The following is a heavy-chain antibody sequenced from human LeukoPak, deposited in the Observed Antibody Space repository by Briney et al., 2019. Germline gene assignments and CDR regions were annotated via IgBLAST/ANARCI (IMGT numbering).Heavy chain of an antibody. J-gene: IGHJ6*02. CDR2: IYPGDSDT. V-gene: IGHV5-51*01. D-gene: IGHD1-7*01. CDR1: GYRFTDYW. CDR3: ARGAAGTTPDYYYFGLDV. Sequence: GESLKISRKGSGYRFTDYWIGWVRQMPGKGLEWMGIIYPGDSDTRYSPSFQGQVTISADKSINTAHLRWSSLKASDTAMYYCARGAAGTTPDYYYFGLDVWGQGTTVRVSS.